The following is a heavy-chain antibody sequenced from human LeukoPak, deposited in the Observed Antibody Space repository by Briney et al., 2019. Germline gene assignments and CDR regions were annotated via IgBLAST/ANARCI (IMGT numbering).Heavy chain of an antibody. Sequence: PGGSLRLSCAASGFTFSSSWMTWVRQAPGKGLEWVASINGDGGEIHYVDSVKGRFTISRDNAKNSLYLQMNSLTAEDTAVYYCARDPSAGSESWGQGTLVTVSS. CDR2: INGDGGEI. V-gene: IGHV3-7*01. CDR3: ARDPSAGSES. CDR1: GFTFSSSW. D-gene: IGHD6-25*01. J-gene: IGHJ4*02.